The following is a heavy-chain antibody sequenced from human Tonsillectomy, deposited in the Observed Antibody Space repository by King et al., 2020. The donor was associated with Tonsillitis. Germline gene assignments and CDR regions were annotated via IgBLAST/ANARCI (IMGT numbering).Heavy chain of an antibody. CDR2: ISGSGGST. CDR3: AKDWDSYGYYYYDGMDV. J-gene: IGHJ6*02. V-gene: IGHV3-23*04. Sequence: VQLVESGGGLVQPGGSLRLSCAASGFTFSSYAMSWVRQAPGKGLEWVSAISGSGGSTYYADSVKGRFTISRDNSKNPLYLKMNSLRAEDTAVYYCAKDWDSYGYYYYDGMDVWGQGTTVTVSS. D-gene: IGHD5-18*01. CDR1: GFTFSSYA.